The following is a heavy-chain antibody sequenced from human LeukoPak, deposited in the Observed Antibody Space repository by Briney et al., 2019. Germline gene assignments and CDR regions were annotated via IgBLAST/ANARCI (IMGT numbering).Heavy chain of an antibody. CDR3: ARVGYSGYDDRGSFDY. CDR1: GGSFSGYY. V-gene: IGHV4-59*12. D-gene: IGHD5-12*01. J-gene: IGHJ4*02. CDR2: IYYSGST. Sequence: SETLSLTCAVYGGSFSGYYRSWIRQPPGKGLEWIGYIYYSGSTNYNPSLKSRVTISVDTSKSQFSLKLSSVTAADTAVYYCARVGYSGYDDRGSFDYWGQGTLVTVSS.